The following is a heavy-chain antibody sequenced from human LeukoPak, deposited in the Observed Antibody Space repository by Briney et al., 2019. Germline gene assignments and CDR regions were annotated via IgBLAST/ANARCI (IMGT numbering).Heavy chain of an antibody. Sequence: SETLSLTCTVSGGSISSYYWSWIRQPPGKGLEWIGYIYYSGSTNYNPSLKGRVTISVDTSKNQFSLKLSSVTAADTAVYYCARHDRRGRWFDPWGQGTLVTVSS. CDR1: GGSISSYY. D-gene: IGHD3-22*01. CDR3: ARHDRRGRWFDP. V-gene: IGHV4-59*08. CDR2: IYYSGST. J-gene: IGHJ5*02.